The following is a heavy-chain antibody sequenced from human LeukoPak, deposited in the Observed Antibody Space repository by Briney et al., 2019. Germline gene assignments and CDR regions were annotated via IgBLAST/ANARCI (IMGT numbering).Heavy chain of an antibody. V-gene: IGHV4-39*01. J-gene: IGHJ5*02. CDR1: GGSISSSSYY. CDR2: IYYSGST. CDR3: ARHYYDFWRGYLDWFDP. D-gene: IGHD3-3*01. Sequence: SETLSLTCTVSGGSISSSSYYWGWIRQPPGKGLEWIGSIYYSGSTYYNPSLKSRVTISVDTSKNQFSLKLSSVTAADTAVYYCARHYYDFWRGYLDWFDPWGQGTLVTVSS.